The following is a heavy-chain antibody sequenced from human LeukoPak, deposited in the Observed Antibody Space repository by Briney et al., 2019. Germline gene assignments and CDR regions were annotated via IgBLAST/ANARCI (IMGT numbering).Heavy chain of an antibody. J-gene: IGHJ3*02. Sequence: GGSLRLSCAASGFTFSSYWMSWVRQAPGKGLEWVANIKQDGSEKYYVDSVKGRFTISRDNAKNSLYLQMNSLRAEDTAVYYCARDPAYYYDSSGYYSDAFDIWGQGTMVTVSS. CDR1: GFTFSSYW. D-gene: IGHD3-22*01. V-gene: IGHV3-7*01. CDR3: ARDPAYYYDSSGYYSDAFDI. CDR2: IKQDGSEK.